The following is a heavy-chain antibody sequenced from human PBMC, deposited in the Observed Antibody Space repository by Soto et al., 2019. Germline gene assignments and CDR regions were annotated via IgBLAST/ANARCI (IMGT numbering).Heavy chain of an antibody. J-gene: IGHJ4*02. D-gene: IGHD3-3*01. CDR3: ARDPRKTTIFGVVMRTLYLDS. CDR2: INPNSGGT. CDR1: GYTFTGYQ. Sequence: GPSVKVSCKASGYTFTGYQMHWVRQAPGQGLEWLGWINPNSGGTNYAQKFQGRFTXXRXXXXXSXXLQXNXXRAEDTAVYYCARDPRKTTIFGVVMRTLYLDSWGQGTLVTVSS. V-gene: IGHV1-2*02.